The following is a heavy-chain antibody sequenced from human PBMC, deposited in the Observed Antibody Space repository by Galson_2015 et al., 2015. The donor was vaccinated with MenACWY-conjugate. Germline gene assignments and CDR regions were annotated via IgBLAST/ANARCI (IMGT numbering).Heavy chain of an antibody. CDR2: ISSSGTTI. J-gene: IGHJ4*02. Sequence: SLRLSCAASAFTFSSFEMNWVRQAPGKGLEWVSYISSSGTTIYYSDSVKGRFTISRDNAKNSLYLQKNSLRAEDTAVYYCARLAVPGLNWGQGTLVTVSS. CDR3: ARLAVPGLN. V-gene: IGHV3-48*03. D-gene: IGHD6-19*01. CDR1: AFTFSSFE.